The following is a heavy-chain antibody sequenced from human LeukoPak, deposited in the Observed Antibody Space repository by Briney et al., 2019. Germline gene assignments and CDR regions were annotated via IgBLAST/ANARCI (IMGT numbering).Heavy chain of an antibody. CDR3: ARDLVRGQYYYYGMDV. CDR1: GYTFTNYG. Sequence: GASVKVSFKASGYTFTNYGISWVRQAPGQGLEWMGWISAYNGNTNYAQKLQGRVTMTTDTSTSTAYMELRSLRSDDTAVYYCARDLVRGQYYYYGMDVWGQGTTVTVSS. J-gene: IGHJ6*02. V-gene: IGHV1-18*01. D-gene: IGHD3-10*01. CDR2: ISAYNGNT.